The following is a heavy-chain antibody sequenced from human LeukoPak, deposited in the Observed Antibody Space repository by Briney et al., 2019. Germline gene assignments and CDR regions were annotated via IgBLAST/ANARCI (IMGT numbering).Heavy chain of an antibody. D-gene: IGHD3-22*01. J-gene: IGHJ4*02. CDR3: ARRGYDSSGYYYAY. CDR1: GGSISSSSYY. V-gene: IGHV4-39*01. Sequence: SETLSLTCTVSGGSISSSSYYWGWIRQPPGKGLEWIGSIYYSGSTYYNPSLKSRVTISVDTSKNQFSLRLSSVTAADTAVYYCARRGYDSSGYYYAYWGQGTLVTVSS. CDR2: IYYSGST.